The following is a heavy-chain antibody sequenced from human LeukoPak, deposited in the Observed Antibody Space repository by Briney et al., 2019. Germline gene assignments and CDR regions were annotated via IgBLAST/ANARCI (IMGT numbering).Heavy chain of an antibody. D-gene: IGHD1-26*01. CDR1: GSTHSDYY. CDR2: IKPNSSGT. V-gene: IGHV1-2*02. CDR3: GIYSSVREASLVGNWFDP. Sequence: ASVKVSCKACGSTHSDYYLHWVRPAPGQGLEWMGWIKPNSSGTNYAQKFQGRVTMTRDTSINAAYMELSSLRFNDTGAEDSGIYSSVREASLVGNWFDPWGQGTLVTVS. J-gene: IGHJ5*02.